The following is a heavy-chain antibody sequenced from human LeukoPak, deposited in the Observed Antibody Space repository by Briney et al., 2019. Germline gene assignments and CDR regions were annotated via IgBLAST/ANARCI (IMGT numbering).Heavy chain of an antibody. CDR1: GXXXXGYY. CDR3: ARDGSDIVDP. V-gene: IGHV1-2*02. CDR2: INPNSGGT. D-gene: IGHD2-15*01. J-gene: IGHJ5*02. Sequence: ASVKVXXXXSGXXXXGYYMHWVRXAPGQGLEWMGWINPNSGGTNYAQKFQGRVTMTRDTSISTAYMELSRLRSDDTAVYYCARDGSDIVDPWGQGTLVTVSS.